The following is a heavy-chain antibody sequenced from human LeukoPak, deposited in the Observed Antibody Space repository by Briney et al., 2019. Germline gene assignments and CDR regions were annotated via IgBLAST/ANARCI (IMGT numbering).Heavy chain of an antibody. CDR1: GYTFTGYY. J-gene: IGHJ5*02. D-gene: IGHD6-13*01. Sequence: ASVKVSCKASGYTFTGYYIHWVRQAPGQGLEWMGRINPNTGGTDYAQKFQGRVTMTRDTPITTACMELSRLTSDDTAIYYCAKVPPSITAAGNWLGPWGQGALVTVSS. CDR3: AKVPPSITAAGNWLGP. CDR2: INPNTGGT. V-gene: IGHV1-2*06.